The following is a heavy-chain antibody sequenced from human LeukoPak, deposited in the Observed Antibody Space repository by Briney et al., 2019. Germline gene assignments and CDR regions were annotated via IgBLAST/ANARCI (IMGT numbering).Heavy chain of an antibody. CDR2: INWNGGST. V-gene: IGHV3-20*04. CDR1: GFTFDDYG. D-gene: IGHD7-27*01. Sequence: GGSLRLSCAASGFTFDDYGMSWVRQAPGKGLEWVSGINWNGGSTGYADSVKGRFTISRDNAKNSLYLQMNSLRAEDTALYYCARALGYYYYYGVGVWGQGTTVTVSS. CDR3: ARALGYYYYYGVGV. J-gene: IGHJ6*02.